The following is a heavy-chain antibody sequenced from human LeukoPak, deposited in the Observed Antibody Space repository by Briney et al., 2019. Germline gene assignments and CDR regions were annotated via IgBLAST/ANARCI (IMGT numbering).Heavy chain of an antibody. Sequence: GGSLRLSCAASGFTFSSYGMHWVRQAPGKGLEWVAVISCDGSNKYYADSVKGRFTISRDNSKNTLYLQMNSLRAEDTAVYYCAKDLYYYDSSGYTFDYWGQGTLVAVSS. CDR3: AKDLYYYDSSGYTFDY. V-gene: IGHV3-30*18. CDR1: GFTFSSYG. CDR2: ISCDGSNK. J-gene: IGHJ4*02. D-gene: IGHD3-22*01.